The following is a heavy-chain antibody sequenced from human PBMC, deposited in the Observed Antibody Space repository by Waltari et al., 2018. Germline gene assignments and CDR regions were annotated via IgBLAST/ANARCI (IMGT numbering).Heavy chain of an antibody. V-gene: IGHV3-73*01. D-gene: IGHD7-27*01. CDR1: GRIISDYA. CDR3: IRPFEMGID. Sequence: EVQLVESGGALVQPGVSLKLSCAASGRIISDYAIHWVRQASGKGPEWVGRIRSRFKGDATAYGESVQGRFTISRDDSKNTVYLEMNSLKTDDTAVYYCIRPFEMGIDWGQGTLVTVSS. J-gene: IGHJ4*02. CDR2: IRSRFKGDAT.